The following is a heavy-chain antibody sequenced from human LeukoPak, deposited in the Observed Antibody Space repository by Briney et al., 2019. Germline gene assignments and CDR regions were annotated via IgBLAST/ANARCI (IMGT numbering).Heavy chain of an antibody. CDR1: GFTFSSYA. Sequence: GGSLRLSCAASGFTFSSYAMSWVRQAPGKGLEWVSATGESGGSTYYADSVKGRFTISRDNFKNTLYLQMNSLRAEDTAVYYCAKDLYLGSSGLWGYSDLWGRGALVTVSS. D-gene: IGHD3-22*01. J-gene: IGHJ2*01. CDR3: AKDLYLGSSGLWGYSDL. CDR2: TGESGGST. V-gene: IGHV3-23*01.